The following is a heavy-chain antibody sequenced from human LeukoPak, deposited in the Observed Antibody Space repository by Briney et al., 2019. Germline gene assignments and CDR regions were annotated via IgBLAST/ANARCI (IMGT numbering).Heavy chain of an antibody. V-gene: IGHV3-30*02. J-gene: IGHJ4*02. CDR1: GFTFSSYG. CDR3: ARDIYYDFWSGSFDY. Sequence: GGSLRLSCAASGFTFSSYGMHWVRQAPGKGLEWVAFIRYDGSNKYYADSVKGRFTISRDNSKNTLYLQMNSLRAEDTAVYYCARDIYYDFWSGSFDYWGQGTLVTVSS. D-gene: IGHD3-3*01. CDR2: IRYDGSNK.